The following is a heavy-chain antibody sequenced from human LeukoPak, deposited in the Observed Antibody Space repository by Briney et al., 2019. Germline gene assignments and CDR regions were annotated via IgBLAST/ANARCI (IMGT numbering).Heavy chain of an antibody. CDR3: ARVLRGAVTFNRFDP. CDR1: GDSINDYY. CDR2: VSYSGDS. D-gene: IGHD4-17*01. J-gene: IGHJ5*02. Sequence: SETLSLTCAVSGDSINDYYWCWLRHTPGEGLEWISFVSYSGDSNYNPCRESRVPISFDTSKNQVSLKLNSVTAADTAIYYCARVLRGAVTFNRFDPWGQGTLVTVSS. V-gene: IGHV4-59*01.